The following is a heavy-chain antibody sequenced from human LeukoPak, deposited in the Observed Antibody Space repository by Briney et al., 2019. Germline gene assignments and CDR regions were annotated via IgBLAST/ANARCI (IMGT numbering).Heavy chain of an antibody. CDR2: IYYRGST. CDR1: GGSINNYY. J-gene: IGHJ4*02. D-gene: IGHD2-15*01. CDR3: AREAEYEISGHQYFDY. Sequence: PSETLSLTCTVSGGSINNYYWSWIRQPPGKGLEWIGYIYYRGSTNYNPSLKSRVTISVDTSKNHFSLKLSSVTAADTAVYYCAREAEYEISGHQYFDYRGQGILVTVSS. V-gene: IGHV4-59*01.